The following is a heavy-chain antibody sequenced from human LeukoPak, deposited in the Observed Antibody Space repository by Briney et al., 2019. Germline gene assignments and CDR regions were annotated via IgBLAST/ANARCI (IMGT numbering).Heavy chain of an antibody. V-gene: IGHV4-39*01. J-gene: IGHJ4*02. Sequence: KPSETLSLTCTVSGGFISSSDYYWGWIRQPPGKGLEWIGRIHFTGSIYSNPSLKSRVTISVDTSKNQFSLRLSSVTAADTAVYYCARHSVVVVAERVAHFDYWGQGTLVTVSS. D-gene: IGHD2-15*01. CDR1: GGFISSSDYY. CDR3: ARHSVVVVAERVAHFDY. CDR2: IHFTGSI.